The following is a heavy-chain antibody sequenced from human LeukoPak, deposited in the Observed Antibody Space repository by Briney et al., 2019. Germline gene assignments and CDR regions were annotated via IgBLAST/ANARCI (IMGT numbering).Heavy chain of an antibody. D-gene: IGHD2-21*01. V-gene: IGHV3-11*01. CDR2: ISGSGSTI. J-gene: IGHJ5*01. CDR1: GFIFSDYY. Sequence: PGGSLRLSCVASGFIFSDYYMAWIRQSPGKGLEWVSYISGSGSTISYADSVKGRFTISRDNAKNSLYLQMNSLRPEDTAMYYCAREWNQLLYNWYDSWGQGTLVTVSS. CDR3: AREWNQLLYNWYDS.